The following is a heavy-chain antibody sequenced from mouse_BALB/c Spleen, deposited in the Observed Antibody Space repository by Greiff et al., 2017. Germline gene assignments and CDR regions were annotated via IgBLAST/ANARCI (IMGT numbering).Heavy chain of an antibody. Sequence: VQLKQSGAELVKPGASVKLSCTASGFNIKDTYMHWVKQRPEQGLEWIGRIDPANGNTKYDPKFQGKATITADTSSNTAYLQLSSLTSEDTAVYYCAFDGYYWYFDVWGAGTTVTVSS. J-gene: IGHJ1*01. CDR1: GFNIKDTY. CDR2: IDPANGNT. D-gene: IGHD2-3*01. V-gene: IGHV14-3*02. CDR3: AFDGYYWYFDV.